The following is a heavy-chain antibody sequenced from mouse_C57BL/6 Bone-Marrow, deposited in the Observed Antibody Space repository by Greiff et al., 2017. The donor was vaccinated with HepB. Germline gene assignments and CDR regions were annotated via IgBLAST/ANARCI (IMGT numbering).Heavy chain of an antibody. J-gene: IGHJ2*01. V-gene: IGHV1-54*01. CDR1: GYAFTNYL. CDR2: INPGSGGT. D-gene: IGHD2-3*01. Sequence: QVQLQQSGAELVRPGTSVKVSCKASGYAFTNYLIEWVKQRPGQGLEWIGVINPGSGGTNYNEKFKGKATLTADKSSSTAYMRLSSLTSEDSAVYFCARRKDGYYPYYFDYWGQGTTLTVSS. CDR3: ARRKDGYYPYYFDY.